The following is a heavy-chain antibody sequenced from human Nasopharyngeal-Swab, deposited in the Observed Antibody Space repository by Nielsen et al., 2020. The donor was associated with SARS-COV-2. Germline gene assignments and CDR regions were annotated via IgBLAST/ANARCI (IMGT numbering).Heavy chain of an antibody. V-gene: IGHV4-30-2*01. D-gene: IGHD2-15*01. J-gene: IGHJ6*03. Sequence: SETLSLTCAVSGGSISSGGYSWSWIRQPPGKGLEWIGYIYHSGSTYYNPSLKSRVTISVDTSKNQFSLKLSSVTAADTAVYYCARQSVRSIVVVVAVKGYYYMDVWGKGTTVTVSS. CDR3: ARQSVRSIVVVVAVKGYYYMDV. CDR1: GGSISSGGYS. CDR2: IYHSGST.